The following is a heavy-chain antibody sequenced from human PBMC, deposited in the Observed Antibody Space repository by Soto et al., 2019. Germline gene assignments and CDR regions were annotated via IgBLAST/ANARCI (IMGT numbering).Heavy chain of an antibody. Sequence: ASVKVSCKVSGDTLTELSIHWVRQAPGKGLEWMGRFDPEDDEIVYAQKFQGRVTMTEDTSTDTSYMEVTSLTSEDTAVYYCATERLGFCDSDNCYRHYFESWGQGTLVTVSS. D-gene: IGHD2-21*02. V-gene: IGHV1-24*01. CDR3: ATERLGFCDSDNCYRHYFES. CDR1: GDTLTELS. CDR2: FDPEDDEI. J-gene: IGHJ4*02.